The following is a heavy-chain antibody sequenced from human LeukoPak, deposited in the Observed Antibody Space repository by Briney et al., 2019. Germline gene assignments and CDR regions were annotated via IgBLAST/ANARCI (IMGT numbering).Heavy chain of an antibody. Sequence: SETLSLTCTASDDSINRDFWTWIRQPPGKGLEWIGYIRYSGRTECNPSLKSRVTISIDRSKNQFSLKLMSVTAADTAIYYCARLPDISGWPFDYWGQGMLVTVSS. CDR3: ARLPDISGWPFDY. CDR2: IRYSGRT. D-gene: IGHD6-19*01. CDR1: DDSINRDF. V-gene: IGHV4-59*01. J-gene: IGHJ4*02.